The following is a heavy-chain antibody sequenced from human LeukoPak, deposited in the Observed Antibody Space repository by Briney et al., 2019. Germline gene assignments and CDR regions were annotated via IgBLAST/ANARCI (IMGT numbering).Heavy chain of an antibody. Sequence: GASVKVSCKASGYTFTSYYMHWVRQAPGQGLEWMGWVNPNSGDTDYAQKLQGRVTMTTDTSTSTAYMELRSLRSDDTAVYYCARLPYSGCNWVGHYWGQGTLVTVSS. CDR2: VNPNSGDT. J-gene: IGHJ4*02. CDR1: GYTFTSYY. V-gene: IGHV1-18*04. CDR3: ARLPYSGCNWVGHY. D-gene: IGHD1-26*01.